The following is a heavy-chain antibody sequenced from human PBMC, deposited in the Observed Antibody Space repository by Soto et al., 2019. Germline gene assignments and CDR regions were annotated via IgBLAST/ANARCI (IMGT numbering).Heavy chain of an antibody. CDR3: ARDIYGGNCCDAFDI. CDR1: GYTFTNYG. V-gene: IGHV1-18*01. J-gene: IGHJ3*02. Sequence: QAQLAQSGAEVKKPGASVNISCKASGYTFTNYGFIWVRQAPGHGLEWVGWISPYNGKPEYAQKFQGRVTMTRDQPTSTAYMELRSLRSDDTAVYYCARDIYGGNCCDAFDIWGQGTMVTVSS. D-gene: IGHD2-15*01. CDR2: ISPYNGKP.